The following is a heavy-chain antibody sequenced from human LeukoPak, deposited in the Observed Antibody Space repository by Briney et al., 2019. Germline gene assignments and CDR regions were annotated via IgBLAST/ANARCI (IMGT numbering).Heavy chain of an antibody. V-gene: IGHV3-74*01. D-gene: IGHD6-6*01. CDR2: VNFDGTTT. CDR1: GFTFSSYG. CDR3: VRGAARAYYMDV. J-gene: IGHJ6*03. Sequence: GGSLRLSCAASGFTFSSYGTHWVRQAPGKGLVWVSRVNFDGTTTNYADSVKGRLTISRDNTKTTLYLQMNSLRAEDTAVYYCVRGAARAYYMDVWGKGTTVTVSS.